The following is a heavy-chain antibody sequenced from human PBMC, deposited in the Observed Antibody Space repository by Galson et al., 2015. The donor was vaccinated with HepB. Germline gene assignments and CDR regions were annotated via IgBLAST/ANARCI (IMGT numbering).Heavy chain of an antibody. CDR3: ACRVGPTRYFDY. Sequence: SLRLSCAGSGFTVSSNYVNWVRQAPGKGLEWVSVIYSAGYTYYADSVKGRFTISRDNSGNTVFLQMNSLRAEDTAVYYCACRVGPTRYFDYWGQGTLVTVSS. CDR2: IYSAGYT. V-gene: IGHV3-66*01. D-gene: IGHD1-26*01. CDR1: GFTVSSNY. J-gene: IGHJ4*02.